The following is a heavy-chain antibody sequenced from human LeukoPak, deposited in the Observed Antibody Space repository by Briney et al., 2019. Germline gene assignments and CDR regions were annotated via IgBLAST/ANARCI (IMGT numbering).Heavy chain of an antibody. Sequence: GASVKVSCKASGYTFTGYYMHWVRQAPGQGLEWMGWINPNSGGTNYAQKLQGRVTMTTDTSTSTAYMELRSLRSDDAAVYYCARDLDQYSGRFGGFGHDFWGQGTLVTVSS. J-gene: IGHJ4*02. D-gene: IGHD1-26*01. CDR1: GYTFTGYY. CDR2: INPNSGGT. V-gene: IGHV1-2*02. CDR3: ARDLDQYSGRFGGFGHDF.